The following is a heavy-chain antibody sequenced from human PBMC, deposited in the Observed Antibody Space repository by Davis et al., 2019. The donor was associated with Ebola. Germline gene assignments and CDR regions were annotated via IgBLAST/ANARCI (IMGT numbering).Heavy chain of an antibody. D-gene: IGHD3-16*01. V-gene: IGHV1-2*02. J-gene: IGHJ4*02. Sequence: SVQASCKASGYTLTGYHMHWLRQPPAQGLDWMGWINPNDCGTSSAQKFQGRVTMTRDTSISTAYMELSSLRSDDTARYYCARDHGGGTRDNYFDYWGQGTLGTVSS. CDR1: GYTLTGYH. CDR2: INPNDCGT. CDR3: ARDHGGGTRDNYFDY.